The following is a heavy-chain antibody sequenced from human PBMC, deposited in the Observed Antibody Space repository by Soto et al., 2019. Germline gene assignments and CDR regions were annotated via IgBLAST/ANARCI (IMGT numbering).Heavy chain of an antibody. J-gene: IGHJ4*02. Sequence: EVQLLDSGGGLVQPGGSLRLSCAASGFTFNNYAMTWVRQAPGKGLEWVSAISGGGDTTSYADSGKGRFTVSRDGSKNTGYLTVCSVRAEDTALSYCAKGRGGSGSLTPRVDFWGQGTRVTVSS. CDR1: GFTFNNYA. CDR3: AKGRGGSGSLTPRVDF. D-gene: IGHD3-10*01. V-gene: IGHV3-23*01. CDR2: ISGGGDTT.